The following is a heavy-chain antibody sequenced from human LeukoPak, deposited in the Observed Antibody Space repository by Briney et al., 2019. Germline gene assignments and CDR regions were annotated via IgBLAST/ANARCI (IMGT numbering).Heavy chain of an antibody. J-gene: IGHJ3*02. D-gene: IGHD3-9*01. V-gene: IGHV4-38-2*02. CDR1: GYSISSGYY. CDR2: IYHSGST. Sequence: SETLSLTCTVSGYSISSGYYWGWIRQPPGKGLEWIGSIYHSGSTYYNPSLKSRVTISVDTSKNQFSLKLSSVTAADTAVYYCARDRDILTGYYGLDAFDIWGQGTMVTVSS. CDR3: ARDRDILTGYYGLDAFDI.